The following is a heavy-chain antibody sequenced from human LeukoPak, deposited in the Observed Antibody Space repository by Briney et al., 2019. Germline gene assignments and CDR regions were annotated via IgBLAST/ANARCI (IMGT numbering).Heavy chain of an antibody. Sequence: SETLSLTCAVYGGSFSGYCWSWIRQPPGKGLEWIGEINHSGSTNYNPSLKSRVTISVDTSKNQFSLKLSSVTAADTAVYYCARFKRIRITMIVVAGETNAFDIWGQGTMVTVSS. CDR1: GGSFSGYC. CDR2: INHSGST. CDR3: ARFKRIRITMIVVAGETNAFDI. D-gene: IGHD3-22*01. J-gene: IGHJ3*02. V-gene: IGHV4-34*01.